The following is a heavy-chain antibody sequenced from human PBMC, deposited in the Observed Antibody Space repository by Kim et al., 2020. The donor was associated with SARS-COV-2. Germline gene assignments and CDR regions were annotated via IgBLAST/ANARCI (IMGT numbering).Heavy chain of an antibody. CDR2: IKQDGSEK. CDR3: ARVVVDIVVVPAAIQAYYYGMDV. V-gene: IGHV3-7*01. J-gene: IGHJ6*02. CDR1: GFTFSSYW. Sequence: GGSLRLSCAASGFTFSSYWMSWVRQAPGKGLEWVANIKQDGSEKYYVDSVKGRFTISRDNAKKSLYLQMNSLRAEDTAVYYCARVVVDIVVVPAAIQAYYYGMDVWGQGTTVTVSS. D-gene: IGHD2-2*02.